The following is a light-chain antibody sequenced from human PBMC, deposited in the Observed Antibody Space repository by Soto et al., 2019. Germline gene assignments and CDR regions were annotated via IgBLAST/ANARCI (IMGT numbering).Light chain of an antibody. V-gene: IGLV2-11*01. J-gene: IGLJ3*02. CDR2: DVS. CDR1: SSDVGSYNY. CDR3: CSYAGMYVWL. Sequence: QSVLTQPRSVSGSPGQSVTISCTGTSSDVGSYNYVSWYQRHPGKGPKLLIHDVSQRPSGVPDRFSGSKSGNTASLTISGLQAEDEGDYFCCSYAGMYVWLFGGGTKLTVL.